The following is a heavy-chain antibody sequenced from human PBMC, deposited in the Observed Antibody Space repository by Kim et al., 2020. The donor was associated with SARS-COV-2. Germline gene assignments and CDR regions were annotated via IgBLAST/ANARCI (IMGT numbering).Heavy chain of an antibody. D-gene: IGHD6-13*01. CDR1: GGSFNDYY. V-gene: IGHV4-34*01. Sequence: SETLSLTCGVHGGSFNDYYWTWIRQFPGKGLEWIGEISQSGLTNYNPSLENRVIMSVDTAKKQLSLNLNSVAAADTAVYYCGRERYSSGWYGMIDLWGRGTLVTVSS. CDR2: ISQSGLT. CDR3: GRERYSSGWYGMIDL. J-gene: IGHJ2*01.